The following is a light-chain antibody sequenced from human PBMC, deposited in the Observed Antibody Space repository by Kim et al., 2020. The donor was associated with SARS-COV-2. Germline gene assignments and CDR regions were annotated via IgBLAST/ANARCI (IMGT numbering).Light chain of an antibody. CDR3: NSRASSGNPV. V-gene: IGLV3-19*01. CDR2: GKN. CDR1: SLRSYY. Sequence: SSELTQDPAVSVALGQTVRITCQGDSLRSYYASWYQQKPGQAPVLVIYGKNNRPSGIPDRFSGSSSGNTASLTITGAQAEDEADYYCNSRASSGNPVFGG. J-gene: IGLJ2*01.